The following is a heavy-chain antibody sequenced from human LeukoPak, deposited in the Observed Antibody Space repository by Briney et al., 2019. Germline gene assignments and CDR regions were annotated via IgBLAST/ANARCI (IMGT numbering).Heavy chain of an antibody. V-gene: IGHV4-31*03. D-gene: IGHD3-22*01. CDR3: ARAARQGFTMIVVPFFYFDL. CDR2: INHSGST. CDR1: GSSISSGASD. Sequence: SQTLSLTCTVSGSSISSGASDWGWIRQHPKRGLEWVGYINHSGSTYYNPSLGSRVTMPVDTSKNQFSLKLSSVTAADSAVYYCARAARQGFTMIVVPFFYFDLWGRGTLVTVSS. J-gene: IGHJ2*01.